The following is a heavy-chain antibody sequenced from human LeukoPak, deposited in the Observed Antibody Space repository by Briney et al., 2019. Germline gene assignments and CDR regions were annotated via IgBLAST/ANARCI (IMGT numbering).Heavy chain of an antibody. CDR1: GGSISSGGYY. CDR3: ARFLRSCSSTSCYARVFDY. D-gene: IGHD2-2*01. CDR2: IYCSGST. Sequence: SESLSLTCTVSGGSISSGGYYWSWIRQHPGKGLEWIGYIYCSGSTYYNLSLKSRVTISVDTSKNQFSLKLSSVTAADTAVYYCARFLRSCSSTSCYARVFDYWGQGTLVTVSS. J-gene: IGHJ4*02. V-gene: IGHV4-31*03.